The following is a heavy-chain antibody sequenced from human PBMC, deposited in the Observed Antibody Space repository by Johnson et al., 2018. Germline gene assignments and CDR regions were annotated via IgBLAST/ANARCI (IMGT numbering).Heavy chain of an antibody. D-gene: IGHD4-11*01. V-gene: IGHV4-59*01. Sequence: QVQLQESGPGLVKPSETLSLTCTVSGGSISTYYWSWIRQPPGKGLEWIGYIYYSGSTNYSPPLKSRVTISVDTSTKQFSLKLSSVTAADTAVYYSARHDRTHPTFDCWGQGTLVTVSS. CDR3: ARHDRTHPTFDC. CDR1: GGSISTYY. J-gene: IGHJ4*02. CDR2: IYYSGST.